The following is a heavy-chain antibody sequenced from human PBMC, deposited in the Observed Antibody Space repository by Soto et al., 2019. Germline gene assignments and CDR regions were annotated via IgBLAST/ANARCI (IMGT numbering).Heavy chain of an antibody. D-gene: IGHD6-13*01. J-gene: IGHJ6*02. V-gene: IGHV1-18*01. CDR1: GYTFTSYG. CDR2: ISAYNGNT. Sequence: ASVKVSCKASGYTFTSYGISWVRQAPGQGLEWMGWISAYNGNTNYAQKLQGRVTMTTDTSTSTAYMELRSLRSDDTAVYYCARDSGGYSSSWRYYYYGMDVWGQGTTVTVSS. CDR3: ARDSGGYSSSWRYYYYGMDV.